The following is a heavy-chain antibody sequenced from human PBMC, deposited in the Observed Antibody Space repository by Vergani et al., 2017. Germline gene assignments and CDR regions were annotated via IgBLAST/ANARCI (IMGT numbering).Heavy chain of an antibody. D-gene: IGHD2-2*02. CDR3: ATIGYRRWGYYLDY. CDR1: GDSISSNNC. J-gene: IGHJ4*02. V-gene: IGHV4-4*03. CDR2: ISHTEDT. Sequence: QVQLQESGPGLVKPPGTLSLTCAVSGDSISSNNCWTWVRQPPRKGLEWIGEISHTEDTKYSQSLKSRVTVSVDESRNLFSLRLNSVTAADTAVYYCATIGYRRWGYYLDYWGQGVLVTDS.